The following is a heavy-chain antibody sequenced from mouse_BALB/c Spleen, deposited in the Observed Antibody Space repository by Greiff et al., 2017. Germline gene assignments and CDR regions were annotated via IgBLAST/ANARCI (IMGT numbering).Heavy chain of an antibody. CDR1: GFTFSSYT. J-gene: IGHJ2*01. CDR2: ISNGGGST. Sequence: EVKVVESGGGLVQPGGSLKLSCAASGFTFSSYTMSWVRQTPEKRLEWVAYISNGGGSTYYPDTVKGRFTISRDNAKNTLYLQMSSLKSEDTAMYYCARQNYGKGFDYWGQGTTLTVSS. D-gene: IGHD2-1*01. V-gene: IGHV5-12-2*01. CDR3: ARQNYGKGFDY.